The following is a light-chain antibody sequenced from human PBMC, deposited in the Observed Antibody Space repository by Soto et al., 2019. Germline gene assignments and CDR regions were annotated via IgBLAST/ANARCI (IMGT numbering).Light chain of an antibody. V-gene: IGKV1-5*01. Sequence: DIQMTQSPSTLSASVGDRVTITCRASQSISSWLAWYQQKPGKAPKLLIYDASSLESGVPSRFSGSGSWTEFTLTISSLQPDDFATYYCQQYNSYSPLFGQGTKVEIK. CDR1: QSISSW. CDR3: QQYNSYSPL. CDR2: DAS. J-gene: IGKJ1*01.